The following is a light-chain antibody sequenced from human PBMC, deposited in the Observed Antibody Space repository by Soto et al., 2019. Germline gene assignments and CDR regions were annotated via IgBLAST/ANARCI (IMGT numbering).Light chain of an antibody. J-gene: IGLJ1*01. CDR2: TTN. CDR3: SSYXSSSTEV. V-gene: IGLV1-44*01. CDR1: SSNIGTSS. Sequence: QSVLTQPHSASGTPGQRVTISCSGSSSNIGTSSVHWFQQLPGTAPKLLISTTNQRPSGVPERFSGSRSGNTASLTISGLQAEDEADYYCSSYXSSSTEVLGTGTKVTVL.